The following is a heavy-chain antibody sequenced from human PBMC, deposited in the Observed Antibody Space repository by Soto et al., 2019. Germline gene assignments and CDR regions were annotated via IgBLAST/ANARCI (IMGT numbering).Heavy chain of an antibody. D-gene: IGHD3-3*01. Sequence: QVQLQESGPGLVKPSQTLSLTCTVSGSSISSGDYYWSWIRQPPGKGLEWIGYIYYSGSTYYNPSLKSQVTISVVTSKNHFSLKLSSVTAADTVVYYCASDFWSGPKDVWGQGTTVTDSS. CDR1: GSSISSGDYY. V-gene: IGHV4-30-4*01. CDR3: ASDFWSGPKDV. J-gene: IGHJ6*02. CDR2: IYYSGST.